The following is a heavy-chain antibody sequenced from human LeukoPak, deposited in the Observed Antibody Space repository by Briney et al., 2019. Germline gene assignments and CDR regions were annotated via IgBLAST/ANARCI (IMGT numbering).Heavy chain of an antibody. V-gene: IGHV4-39*07. CDR1: GGSISSSSYY. J-gene: IGHJ4*02. CDR3: ARADFWSGYRFDY. D-gene: IGHD3-3*01. CDR2: IYPSGST. Sequence: SETLSLTCTVSGGSISSSSYYWGWIRQPPGKGLEWIGRIYPSGSTNYNPSLKSRVTMSLDTSKNQFSLKLSSVTAADTAVYYCARADFWSGYRFDYWGQGTLVTVSS.